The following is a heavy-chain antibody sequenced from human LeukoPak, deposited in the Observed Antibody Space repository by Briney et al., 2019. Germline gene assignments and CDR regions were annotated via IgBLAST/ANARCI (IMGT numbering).Heavy chain of an antibody. D-gene: IGHD2-15*01. Sequence: SETLSLTCAVSGGSISSDGYSWIWIRQPPGKGLEWIGYIYHSGSTYYNPSLKGRVIISVDRSKNQFSLKLSSVTAADTAVYFCAGGSSLTYYFDYWGQGTLVTVSS. CDR2: IYHSGST. CDR3: AGGSSLTYYFDY. V-gene: IGHV4-30-2*01. J-gene: IGHJ4*02. CDR1: GGSISSDGYS.